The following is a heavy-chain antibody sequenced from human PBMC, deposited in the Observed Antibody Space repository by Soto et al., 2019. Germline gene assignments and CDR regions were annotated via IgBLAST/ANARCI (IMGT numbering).Heavy chain of an antibody. CDR2: IYTSASI. CDR1: GADINTHS. D-gene: IGHD6-19*01. V-gene: IGHV4-4*07. Sequence: SETLSLTCSVSGADINTHSWTWIRQPAGKGLEWIGRIYTSASINYNPSLKGRVTLSVDTSTNQVSLRLASVTAADTAIYYCARDREAGYNFYYGMDVWGQGTTVTVSS. CDR3: ARDREAGYNFYYGMDV. J-gene: IGHJ6*02.